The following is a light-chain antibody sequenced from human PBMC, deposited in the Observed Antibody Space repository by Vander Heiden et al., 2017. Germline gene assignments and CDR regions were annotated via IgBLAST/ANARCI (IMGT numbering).Light chain of an antibody. CDR1: SSNTGSNT. CDR2: SNN. CDR3: AAWDDSLNGWV. V-gene: IGLV1-44*01. J-gene: IGLJ3*02. Sequence: QSVLTQPPSASGTPGQRVTIPCSGSSSNTGSNTVNGYQHVPGTAPQLLICSNNQRPSGVPDRFSGSKFGTSASLAISGRQSEDEADYYCAAWDDSLNGWVFGGGTKLTVL.